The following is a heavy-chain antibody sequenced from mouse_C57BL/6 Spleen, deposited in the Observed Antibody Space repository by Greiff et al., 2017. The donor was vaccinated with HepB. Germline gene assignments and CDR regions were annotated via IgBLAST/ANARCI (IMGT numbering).Heavy chain of an antibody. D-gene: IGHD2-2*01. CDR2: IYPGSGNN. V-gene: IGHV1-76*01. J-gene: IGHJ4*01. CDR1: GYTFTDYY. CDR3: ARGVILPYYAMDY. Sequence: QVHVKQSGAELVRPGASVKLSCKASGYTFTDYYINWVKQRPGQGLEWIARIYPGSGNNYYNEKFKGKATLTAEKSSSTAYMQLSSLTSEDSAVYFCARGVILPYYAMDYWGQGTSDTVSS.